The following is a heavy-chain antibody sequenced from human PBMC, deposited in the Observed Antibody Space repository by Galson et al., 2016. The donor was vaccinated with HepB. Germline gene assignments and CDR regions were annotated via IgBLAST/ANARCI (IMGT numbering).Heavy chain of an antibody. D-gene: IGHD3-22*01. CDR3: ARDSYLDSSGYFYDVFDS. CDR2: IYHSGRT. CDR1: GGSIKSHY. V-gene: IGHV4-59*11. Sequence: SETLSLTCTVSGGSIKSHYWSWIRQPPGKGLEWIGYIYHSGRTNSNPSLKSRVTISIDTSKNQFSLKLNSVTAADTAAYYCARDSYLDSSGYFYDVFDSWGQGTMVTVSS. J-gene: IGHJ3*01.